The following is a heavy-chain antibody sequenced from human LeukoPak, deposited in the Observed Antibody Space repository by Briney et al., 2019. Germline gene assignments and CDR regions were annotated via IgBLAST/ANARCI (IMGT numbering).Heavy chain of an antibody. D-gene: IGHD6-13*01. V-gene: IGHV4-34*01. CDR2: INHSGST. Sequence: SETLSLTCAVYGGPFSGYYWSWIRQPPGKGLGWIGEINHSGSTNYNPSLKSRVTISVDTSKNQYSLKLSSVTAADTAVYYCARVPGYSRSRGAFDIWGQGTMVTVSS. CDR1: GGPFSGYY. CDR3: ARVPGYSRSRGAFDI. J-gene: IGHJ3*02.